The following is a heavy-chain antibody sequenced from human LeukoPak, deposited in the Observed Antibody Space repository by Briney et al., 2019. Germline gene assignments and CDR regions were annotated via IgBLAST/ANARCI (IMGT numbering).Heavy chain of an antibody. CDR1: GGSFSGYY. D-gene: IGHD6-6*01. Sequence: SETLSLTCAVYGGSFSGYYWSWIRQPPGKGLEWIGYIYYSGSTNYNPSLKSRVTISVDTSKNQFSLKLSSVTAADTAVYYCARRVYGSSPDYYYYYGMDVWGQGTTVTVSS. J-gene: IGHJ6*02. CDR3: ARRVYGSSPDYYYYYGMDV. CDR2: IYYSGST. V-gene: IGHV4-59*08.